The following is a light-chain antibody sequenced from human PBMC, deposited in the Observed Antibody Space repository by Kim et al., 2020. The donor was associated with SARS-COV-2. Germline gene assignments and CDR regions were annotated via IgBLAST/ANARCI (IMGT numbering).Light chain of an antibody. CDR3: QQRRNWWT. V-gene: IGKV3-11*01. CDR2: DAS. CDR1: QSVSNY. J-gene: IGKJ1*01. Sequence: EIVLTQSPGTLSLSPGDRATLSCRASQSVSNYLGWYQQQPGQPPRLLIYDASNRATGTTARFSGSGSGTNFTITSSSLEPEDVADYYCQQRRNWWTFGQGTRVDIK.